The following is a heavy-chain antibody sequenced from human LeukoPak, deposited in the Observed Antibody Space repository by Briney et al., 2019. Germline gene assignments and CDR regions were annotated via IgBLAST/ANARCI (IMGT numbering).Heavy chain of an antibody. CDR1: GFTFDLYG. CDR2: TSYDGGNK. J-gene: IGHJ3*01. CDR3: ARDCKIRQWLENVFDL. D-gene: IGHD6-19*01. V-gene: IGHV3-30*03. Sequence: GRSLRLSCEASGFTFDLYGMQWVRQAPGKGLEWVAATSYDGGNKYYADSVKGRFTISRDNSKNKVYLQMNSLRGEDTGVYYCARDCKIRQWLENVFDLWGQGTMVTVFS.